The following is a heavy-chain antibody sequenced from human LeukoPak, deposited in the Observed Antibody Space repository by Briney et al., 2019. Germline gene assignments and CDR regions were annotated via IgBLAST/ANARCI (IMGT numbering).Heavy chain of an antibody. CDR2: IWSDGRKT. CDR1: GFIFSSYG. Sequence: GRSLRLSCAASGFIFSSYGIHWVRQAPGKGLEWVAVIWSDGRKTYYADSVKGRFTISRDNSKNTLYLQMNSLRAEDTAVYYCARASGGGWFGYWGQGTLVTVSS. J-gene: IGHJ4*02. D-gene: IGHD6-19*01. CDR3: ARASGGGWFGY. V-gene: IGHV3-30*19.